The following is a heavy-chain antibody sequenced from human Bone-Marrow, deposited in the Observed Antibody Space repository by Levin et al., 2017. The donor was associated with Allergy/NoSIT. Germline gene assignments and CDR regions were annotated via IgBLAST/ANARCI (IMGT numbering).Heavy chain of an antibody. J-gene: IGHJ3*02. Sequence: GESLKISCKGSGYTFPSYWIGWVRQMPEKGLEWMGIIYPGDSDTRYSPSFQGQVTISVDKSNSTAYLQWSSLKASDTAMPYCVSPRRRALRYDAFDIWGQGTMVTVSS. D-gene: IGHD3-16*02. CDR1: GYTFPSYW. CDR2: IYPGDSDT. CDR3: VSPRRRALRYDAFDI. V-gene: IGHV5-51*01.